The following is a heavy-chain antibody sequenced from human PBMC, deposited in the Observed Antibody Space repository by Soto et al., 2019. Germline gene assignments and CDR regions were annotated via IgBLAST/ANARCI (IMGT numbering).Heavy chain of an antibody. CDR3: ARGRYCSGGSCYHAFDI. Sequence: QVQLQESGPGLVKPSGTLSLTCAVSSGSISSGNWWSWVRHPPGKGLEWIGEIYHSGSTTYNPSLKSRVTISVDKSKNQFSLKLSSVTAADTAVYYCARGRYCSGGSCYHAFDIWGQGTMVTVSS. D-gene: IGHD2-15*01. J-gene: IGHJ3*02. V-gene: IGHV4-4*02. CDR2: IYHSGST. CDR1: SGSISSGNW.